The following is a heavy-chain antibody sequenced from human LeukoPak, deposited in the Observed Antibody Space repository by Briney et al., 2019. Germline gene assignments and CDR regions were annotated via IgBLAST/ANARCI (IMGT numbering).Heavy chain of an antibody. J-gene: IGHJ4*02. Sequence: PGGSLRLSCAASGFTFSSYWMSWVRQAPGKGLEWVANIKQDGSEKYYVDSVEGRFTISRDNAKNSLYLQMNSLRAEDTAVYYCARVKGTGTNDYWGQGTLVTVSS. CDR1: GFTFSSYW. D-gene: IGHD1/OR15-1a*01. CDR2: IKQDGSEK. CDR3: ARVKGTGTNDY. V-gene: IGHV3-7*01.